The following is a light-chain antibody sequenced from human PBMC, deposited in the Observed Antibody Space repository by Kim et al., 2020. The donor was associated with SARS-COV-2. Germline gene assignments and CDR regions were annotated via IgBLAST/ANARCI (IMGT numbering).Light chain of an antibody. CDR2: DAS. J-gene: IGKJ3*01. Sequence: DIQMTQSPSSLSASVGDRVTITCQASQDISNYLNWYQQKPGKAPKLLIYDASNLETGVPSRFSGSGSGADFTFTISSLQPEDIATYYCQHYDNLLFTFGPGTKVGIK. V-gene: IGKV1-33*01. CDR1: QDISNY. CDR3: QHYDNLLFT.